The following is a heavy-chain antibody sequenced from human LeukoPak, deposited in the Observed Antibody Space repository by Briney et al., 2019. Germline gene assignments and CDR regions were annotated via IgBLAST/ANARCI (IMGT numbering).Heavy chain of an antibody. J-gene: IGHJ5*02. CDR2: ISSSSTI. D-gene: IGHD3-3*01. CDR1: GLTFSSYN. Sequence: GGPLRLSCVASGLTFSSYNMNWVRQAPGKGLEWVSYISSSSTIYYADSVKGRFTISRDNAKNSLYLQMNSLRAEDTAVYYCAREGFGNLGDFSWGQGTLVTVSS. V-gene: IGHV3-48*01. CDR3: AREGFGNLGDFS.